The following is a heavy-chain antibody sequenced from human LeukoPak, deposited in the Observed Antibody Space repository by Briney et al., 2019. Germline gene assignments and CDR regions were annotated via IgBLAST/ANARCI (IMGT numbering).Heavy chain of an antibody. Sequence: APVKVSCKASGYTFTGYYMHWVRQAPGQGLEWMGRINPNSGGTNYAQKFQGRVTMTRDTSISAAYMELSRLRSDDTAVYYCASQVGATTDAFDIWGQGTMVTVSS. J-gene: IGHJ3*02. CDR3: ASQVGATTDAFDI. CDR1: GYTFTGYY. CDR2: INPNSGGT. V-gene: IGHV1-2*06. D-gene: IGHD1-26*01.